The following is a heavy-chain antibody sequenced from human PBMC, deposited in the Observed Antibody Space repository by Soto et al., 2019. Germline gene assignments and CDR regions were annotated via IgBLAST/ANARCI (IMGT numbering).Heavy chain of an antibody. D-gene: IGHD3-16*01. CDR2: IFWVGGGT. Sequence: EVQVVESGGGPLQPGGSLTLSCVVSGSTIDDYAMHWVRQVPGKGLEWVSGIFWVGGGTGYADSVKGRFTISRDRARSSLSLQMSSLRIEDTAVYYCGKDLSRGGLESWGQGTRVTVSS. CDR3: GKDLSRGGLES. J-gene: IGHJ4*02. V-gene: IGHV3-9*01. CDR1: GSTIDDYA.